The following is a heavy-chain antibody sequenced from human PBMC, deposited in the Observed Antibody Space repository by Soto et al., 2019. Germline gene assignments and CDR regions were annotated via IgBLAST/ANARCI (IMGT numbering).Heavy chain of an antibody. Sequence: EVQLVESGGGLVQPGRSLRLSCAASGFTFDDYAMHWVRQAPGKGLEWVSGISWNSGSIGYADSVKGRFTISRDNAKNSLYLQMNSLRAEDTALYYCAKDIPVRVRGVISYNAFDIWGQGTMVTVS. CDR2: ISWNSGSI. CDR1: GFTFDDYA. V-gene: IGHV3-9*01. J-gene: IGHJ3*02. D-gene: IGHD3-10*01. CDR3: AKDIPVRVRGVISYNAFDI.